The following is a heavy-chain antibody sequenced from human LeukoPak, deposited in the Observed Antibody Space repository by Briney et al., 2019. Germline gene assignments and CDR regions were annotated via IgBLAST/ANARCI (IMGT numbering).Heavy chain of an antibody. CDR2: IYYSGST. J-gene: IGHJ6*04. CDR3: ARALYYGSGSVMDV. V-gene: IGHV4-59*01. D-gene: IGHD3-10*01. Sequence: SETLSLTCTVSGGSISSYYWSWIRQPPGKGLEWIGYIYYSGSTNYNPSLKSRVTISVDTSKNQFSLKLSSVTAADTAVYYCARALYYGSGSVMDVWGKGTTVTVSS. CDR1: GGSISSYY.